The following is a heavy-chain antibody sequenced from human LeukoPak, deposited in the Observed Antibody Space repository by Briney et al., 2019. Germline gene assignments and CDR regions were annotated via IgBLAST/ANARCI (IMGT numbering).Heavy chain of an antibody. J-gene: IGHJ4*02. V-gene: IGHV4-34*01. Sequence: PSETLSLTCAVYGGSFSGYYWSWIRQPPGKGLEWIGEINHSGSTNYNPSLKSRVTISVDTSKNQFSLKLSSVTAADTAVYYCARVYRNYVRPQYYFDYWGQGTLVTVSS. CDR1: GGSFSGYY. D-gene: IGHD4-11*01. CDR3: ARVYRNYVRPQYYFDY. CDR2: INHSGST.